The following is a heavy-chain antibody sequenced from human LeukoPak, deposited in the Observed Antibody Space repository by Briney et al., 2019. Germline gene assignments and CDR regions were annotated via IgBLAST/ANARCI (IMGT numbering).Heavy chain of an antibody. CDR3: ARRLQIVWYGLDV. CDR1: GYTFTGYY. D-gene: IGHD2-21*01. CDR2: VNPNSGGT. V-gene: IGHV1-2*02. Sequence: RASVKVSCKASGYTFTGYYIRWVRQAPGQGLEWMGWVNPNSGGTIYEEKFQGRVNMTRDTSISTAYMELTGLRSDDTAVYYCARRLQIVWYGLDVWGQGTSVTVSS. J-gene: IGHJ6*02.